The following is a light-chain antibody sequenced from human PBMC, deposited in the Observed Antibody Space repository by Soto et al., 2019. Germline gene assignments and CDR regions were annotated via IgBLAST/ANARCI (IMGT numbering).Light chain of an antibody. Sequence: QSALTQSPSASGSPGQSVTISCTGSNSNIGTGYDVHWYQLLPGTAPKVLIYGNSNRPSGVPDRFSGSKSGTSASLAITGLQAEDEADYYCQSYDNSLSAWVFGGGTKLTVL. V-gene: IGLV1-40*01. CDR3: QSYDNSLSAWV. CDR1: NSNIGTGYD. J-gene: IGLJ3*02. CDR2: GNS.